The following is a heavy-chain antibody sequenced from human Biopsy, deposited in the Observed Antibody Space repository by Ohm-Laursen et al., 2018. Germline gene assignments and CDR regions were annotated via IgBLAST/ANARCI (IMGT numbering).Heavy chain of an antibody. CDR2: TMPAFGVV. J-gene: IGHJ6*02. V-gene: IGHV1-69*13. CDR3: ARGEAARVNDNYRYRLDH. CDR1: GGNLRSYG. D-gene: IGHD6-6*01. Sequence: ASVKVSCKASGGNLRSYGISWVRQAPGQGLEWMGGTMPAFGVVNYGQNFEGRVTIDADDSTTTVDLSSLTSEDTAVYYCARGEAARVNDNYRYRLDHWGQGTTVVVSS.